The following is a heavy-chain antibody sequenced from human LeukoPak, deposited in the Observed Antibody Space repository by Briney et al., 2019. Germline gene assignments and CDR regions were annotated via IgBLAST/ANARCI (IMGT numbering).Heavy chain of an antibody. J-gene: IGHJ4*02. D-gene: IGHD4-17*01. CDR3: ARDRNDYGDYPILDFDY. Sequence: PGGSLRLSCAASGFTFSSYWMSWVRQAPGKGLEWVANIKQDGSEKYYVDSVKGRFTISRDNAKNSLYPQMNSLRAEDTAVYYCARDRNDYGDYPILDFDYWGQGTLVTVSS. V-gene: IGHV3-7*01. CDR2: IKQDGSEK. CDR1: GFTFSSYW.